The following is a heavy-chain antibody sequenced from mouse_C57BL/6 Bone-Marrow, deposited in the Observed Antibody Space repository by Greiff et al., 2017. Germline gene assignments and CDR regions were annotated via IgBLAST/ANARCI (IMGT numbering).Heavy chain of an antibody. Sequence: QVQLKESGAELARPGASVKLSCKASGYTFTSYGISWVKQRTGQGLEWIGEIYPRSGNTYYNEKFKGKATLTADKSSSTAYMELRSLTSEDSAVYFCAREGGSSSWFAYWGQGTLVTVSA. J-gene: IGHJ3*01. CDR1: GYTFTSYG. V-gene: IGHV1-81*01. CDR2: IYPRSGNT. D-gene: IGHD1-1*01. CDR3: AREGGSSSWFAY.